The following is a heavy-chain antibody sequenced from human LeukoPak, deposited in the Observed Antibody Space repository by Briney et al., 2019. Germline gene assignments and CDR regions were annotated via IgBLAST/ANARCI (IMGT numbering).Heavy chain of an antibody. CDR2: FDPEDGET. CDR1: GYTLTELS. Sequence: GASVKVSCKVSGYTLTELSMHWVRQAPGKGLEWMGGFDPEDGETIYAQKFQGRVTMTEDTSTDTAYMELSSLRSEDTAVYYCALIYSGSYSVPFDYWGQGTLVTVSS. V-gene: IGHV1-24*01. CDR3: ALIYSGSYSVPFDY. D-gene: IGHD1-26*01. J-gene: IGHJ4*02.